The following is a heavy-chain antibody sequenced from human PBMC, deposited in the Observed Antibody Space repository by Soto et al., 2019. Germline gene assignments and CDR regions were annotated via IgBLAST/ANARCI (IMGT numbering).Heavy chain of an antibody. CDR3: ARDPVSQYCYDTSGFQK. Sequence: GGSLRLSCAASGFSVSSNYMNWFRQAPGKGLEWVSVIYSSGDTHYTDSVKGRFTVSRDSSENALYLEMKSLRAEDTAIYYCARDPVSQYCYDTSGFQKWGLGTLVTVSS. J-gene: IGHJ4*02. D-gene: IGHD3-22*01. CDR1: GFSVSSNY. CDR2: IYSSGDT. V-gene: IGHV3-53*01.